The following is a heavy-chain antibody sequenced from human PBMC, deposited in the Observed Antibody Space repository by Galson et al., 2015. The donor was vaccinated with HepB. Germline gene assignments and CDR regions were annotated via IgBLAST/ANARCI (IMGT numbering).Heavy chain of an antibody. Sequence: SLRLSCAASGFTFGDYAMSWFRQAPGKGLEWVGFIRSKAYGGTTEYAASVKGRFTISRDDSKSIAYLQMNSLKTEDTAVYYCTRVGSVQWENPRYWGQGTLVTVSS. CDR1: GFTFGDYA. CDR3: TRVGSVQWENPRY. CDR2: IRSKAYGGTT. V-gene: IGHV3-49*03. D-gene: IGHD1-26*01. J-gene: IGHJ4*02.